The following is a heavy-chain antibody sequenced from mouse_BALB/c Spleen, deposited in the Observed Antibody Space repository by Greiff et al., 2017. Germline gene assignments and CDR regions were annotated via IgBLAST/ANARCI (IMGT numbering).Heavy chain of an antibody. V-gene: IGHV1-66*01. CDR1: GYSFTSYY. Sequence: QVQLKESGPELVKPGASVKISCKASGYSFTSYYIHWVKQRPGQGLEWIGWIFPGSGNTKYNEKFKGKATLTADTSSSTAYMQLSSLTSEDSAVYFCARLVSYYAMDYWGQGTSVTVSS. CDR2: IFPGSGNT. D-gene: IGHD6-2*01. J-gene: IGHJ4*01. CDR3: ARLVSYYAMDY.